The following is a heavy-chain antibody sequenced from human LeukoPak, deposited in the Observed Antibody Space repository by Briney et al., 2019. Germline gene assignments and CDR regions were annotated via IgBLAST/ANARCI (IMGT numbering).Heavy chain of an antibody. Sequence: ASVKVSCKASGYTFTSYGISWVRHAPGQGLEWMGWISAYNGNTTYDQKLQGRVTMTTDTSTSTAYMQLRSLRSDDTAVYYCARDSPPREFDYWGQGTLVTVSS. CDR3: ARDSPPREFDY. J-gene: IGHJ4*02. CDR2: ISAYNGNT. CDR1: GYTFTSYG. V-gene: IGHV1-18*01.